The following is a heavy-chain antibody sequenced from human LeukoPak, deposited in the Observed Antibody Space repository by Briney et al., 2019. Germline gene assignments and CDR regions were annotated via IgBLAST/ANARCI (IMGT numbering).Heavy chain of an antibody. J-gene: IGHJ5*02. CDR3: ARGGPPIDLENTENWFDP. CDR1: GGSISSSSYY. CDR2: INHSGST. Sequence: PSETLSLTCTVSGGSISSSSYYWGWIRQPPGKGLEWIGEINHSGSTNYNPSLKSRVTISVDTSKNQFSLKLSSVTAADTAVYYCARGGPPIDLENTENWFDPWGQGTLVTVSS. D-gene: IGHD3-3*01. V-gene: IGHV4-39*07.